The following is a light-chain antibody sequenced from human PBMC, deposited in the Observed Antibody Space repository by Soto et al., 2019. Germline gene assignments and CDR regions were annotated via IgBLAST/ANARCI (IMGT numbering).Light chain of an antibody. CDR2: EVS. CDR3: TSYTSSSPLDV. J-gene: IGLJ1*01. CDR1: SSDVGGYNY. V-gene: IGLV2-14*01. Sequence: QSVLTQPASVSGSPGQSITISCTGTSSDVGGYNYVSWYQQHPGKAPKLMIYEVSNRPLGVSNRFSGSKSGNTASLTISGLQAEDEADYYSTSYTSSSPLDVFGTGTKVTVL.